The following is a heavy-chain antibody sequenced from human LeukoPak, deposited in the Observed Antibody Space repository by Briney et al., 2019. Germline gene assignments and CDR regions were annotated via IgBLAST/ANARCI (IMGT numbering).Heavy chain of an antibody. CDR1: GFTFSHYA. J-gene: IGHJ4*02. CDR2: IIGSGGST. Sequence: GGSLRLSCAASGFTFSHYAMSWVRQAPGKGLEWVSGIIGSGGSTYYADSVKGRFTISRDNSKTTVYLQMNSLKADDTAVYYCVKEGPRVHFGYWGQGTLVTVSS. V-gene: IGHV3-23*01. CDR3: VKEGPRVHFGY.